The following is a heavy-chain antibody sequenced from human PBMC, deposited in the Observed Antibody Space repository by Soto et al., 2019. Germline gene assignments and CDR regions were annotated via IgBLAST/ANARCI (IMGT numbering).Heavy chain of an antibody. Sequence: SETLSLTCTVSGGSISSSYWSWIRQPPGKGLEWIGYIYYSGSTSYNPSLKSRVTISVDTSKNQFSLNLSSVTAADTAVYYCARVQSGSRQIYFDYWGQGTLVTVSS. CDR1: GGSISSSY. V-gene: IGHV4-59*01. CDR3: ARVQSGSRQIYFDY. J-gene: IGHJ4*02. D-gene: IGHD6-13*01. CDR2: IYYSGST.